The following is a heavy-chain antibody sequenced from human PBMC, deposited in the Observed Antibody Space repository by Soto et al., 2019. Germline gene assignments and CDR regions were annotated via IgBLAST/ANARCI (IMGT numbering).Heavy chain of an antibody. CDR2: IMQDGSDK. CDR3: ASKRLYFYGLDV. Sequence: EVPLVESGGGLVQPGGSLRLSCTASGFSLSTSWMTWVRQAPGKGLEWVANIMQDGSDKYYVDSVKGRFTISRDNAKNSLYLQMTSLRAEDTAVYYCASKRLYFYGLDVWAKGPRSPSP. V-gene: IGHV3-7*01. CDR1: GFSLSTSW. J-gene: IGHJ6*02.